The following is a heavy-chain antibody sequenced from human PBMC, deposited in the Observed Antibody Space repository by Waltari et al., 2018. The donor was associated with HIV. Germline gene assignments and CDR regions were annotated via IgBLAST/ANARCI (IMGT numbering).Heavy chain of an antibody. CDR1: GHTLSELS. D-gene: IGHD3-10*01. V-gene: IGHV1-24*01. CDR3: ATDFSGMVRAYSHYSLDV. J-gene: IGHJ6*02. Sequence: QVQLVQSGAEVKKPGASVKVSCKVSGHTLSELSMHWVRQVTGKGLEWMGNVGPEDDETLYAQRFQGRVTMSEEKASDTAYMELSSLTSGDTAVYYCATDFSGMVRAYSHYSLDVWGQGTTVTVSS. CDR2: VGPEDDET.